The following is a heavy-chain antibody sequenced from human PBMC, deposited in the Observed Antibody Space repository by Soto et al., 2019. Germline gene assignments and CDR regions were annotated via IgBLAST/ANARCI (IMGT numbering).Heavy chain of an antibody. V-gene: IGHV3-74*01. CDR3: ARVEVGYLPYYSDY. J-gene: IGHJ4*02. Sequence: EVQLVESGGGLVQPGGSLRLSCAASGFTFRSYWMHWVRQAPGKGLVWVSGISSDGSATNYADSVTGRFTISRDNAKNTLHLQMNSLRAEDTAVYYCARVEVGYLPYYSDYWGQGSLVTVSS. CDR2: ISSDGSAT. CDR1: GFTFRSYW. D-gene: IGHD2-8*02.